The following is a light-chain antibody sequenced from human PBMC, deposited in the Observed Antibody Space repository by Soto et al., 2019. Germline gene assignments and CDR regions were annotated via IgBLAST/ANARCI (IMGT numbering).Light chain of an antibody. CDR3: ASYAGTKLLV. J-gene: IGLJ1*01. CDR2: EVT. CDR1: SSDVGFYNF. Sequence: QSALTQPPSASGSPGQSLTISCTGTSSDVGFYNFVSWYQQRPGKAPKLVIYEVTKRPSGVPDRFSGSKSGSTASLTVSGLQADDEAEYYCASYAGTKLLVFGSGTKVTVL. V-gene: IGLV2-8*01.